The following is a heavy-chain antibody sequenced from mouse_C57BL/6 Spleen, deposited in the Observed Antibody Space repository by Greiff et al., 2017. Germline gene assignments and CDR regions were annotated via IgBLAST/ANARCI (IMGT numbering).Heavy chain of an antibody. CDR3: TRWRYDMDY. Sequence: VQLQQSGAELVRPGASVTLSCKASGYTFTDYEMHWLKQTPLHGLEWIGAIDPETGGTAYNQKFKGQAILTADKSSSPAYMEHRRLTSEDAAVDYCTRWRYDMDYWGQGTSVTVSS. J-gene: IGHJ4*01. CDR2: IDPETGGT. V-gene: IGHV1-15*01. CDR1: GYTFTDYE.